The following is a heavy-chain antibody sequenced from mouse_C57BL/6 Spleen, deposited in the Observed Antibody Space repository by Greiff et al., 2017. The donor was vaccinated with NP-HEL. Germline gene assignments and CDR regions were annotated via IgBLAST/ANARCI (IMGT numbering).Heavy chain of an antibody. CDR1: GYTFTDYN. Sequence: EVQLQQSGPELVKPGASVKMSCKASGYTFTDYNMHWVKQSHGKSLEWIGYINPNNGGTSYNQKFKGKATLTVNKSSSTAYMALRSLTSEDSAVYYCARGGNHWYFDVWGTGTTVTVSS. J-gene: IGHJ1*03. V-gene: IGHV1-22*01. CDR2: INPNNGGT. CDR3: ARGGNHWYFDV. D-gene: IGHD2-1*01.